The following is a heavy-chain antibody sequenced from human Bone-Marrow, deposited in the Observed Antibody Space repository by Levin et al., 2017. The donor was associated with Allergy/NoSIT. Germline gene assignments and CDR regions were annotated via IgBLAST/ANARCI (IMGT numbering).Heavy chain of an antibody. J-gene: IGHJ4*02. CDR3: ATAVRRIPFDY. CDR2: IKNDGSET. V-gene: IGHV3-7*01. Sequence: GGSLRLSCAVFGFTFDNYWMRWVRQTPGKGLESVANIKNDGSETYYVDSVKGRFTISRDNAKNSLHLQMNSLRAEDTAVYYCATAVRRIPFDYWGQGTLVTVSS. D-gene: IGHD2-21*01. CDR1: GFTFDNYW.